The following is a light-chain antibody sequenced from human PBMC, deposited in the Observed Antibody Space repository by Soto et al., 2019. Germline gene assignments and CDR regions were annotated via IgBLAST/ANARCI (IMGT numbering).Light chain of an antibody. V-gene: IGKV3-20*01. Sequence: EIVLTQSPATLSLSPGERATLSCRASQSVSSYLAWYQQKPGQAPRLLIYGASSRATGIPDRFSGSGSGTDFTLTISGLEPEDFAVYYCQQYGSSPPTFGQGTKVDIK. CDR2: GAS. J-gene: IGKJ1*01. CDR3: QQYGSSPPT. CDR1: QSVSSY.